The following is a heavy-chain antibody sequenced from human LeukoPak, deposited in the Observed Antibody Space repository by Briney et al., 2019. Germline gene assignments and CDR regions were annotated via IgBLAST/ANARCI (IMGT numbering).Heavy chain of an antibody. Sequence: SVKVSCKASGGTFSSYAISWMRQAPGQGLEWMGGIIPIFGTANYAQKFQGRVTITADESTSTAYMELSSLRSEDTAVYYCARTPANYYYYGMDVWGQGTTVTVSS. V-gene: IGHV1-69*13. CDR1: GGTFSSYA. CDR2: IIPIFGTA. J-gene: IGHJ6*02. CDR3: ARTPANYYYYGMDV.